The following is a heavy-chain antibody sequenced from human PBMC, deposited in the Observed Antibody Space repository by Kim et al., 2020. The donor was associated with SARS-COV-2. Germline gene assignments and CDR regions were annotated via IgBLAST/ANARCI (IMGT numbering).Heavy chain of an antibody. J-gene: IGHJ6*03. CDR2: MYYTGST. CDR1: GGSINNYY. D-gene: IGHD3-16*02. Sequence: SETLSLTCTVSGGSINNYYCTWIRQPPGKGLEWIGYMYYTGSTNYNPSLKSRVTMSVDTSQNQFSLRLTSVTAADTAVYYCARPGGRRHCYQDDWG. V-gene: IGHV4-59*12. CDR3: ARPGGRRHCYQDD.